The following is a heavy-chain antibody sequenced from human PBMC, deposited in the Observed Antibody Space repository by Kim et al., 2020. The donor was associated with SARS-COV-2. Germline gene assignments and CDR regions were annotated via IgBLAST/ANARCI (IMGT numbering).Heavy chain of an antibody. CDR3: ARGKLELRPRGVNFDY. CDR2: IWYDGSNK. D-gene: IGHD1-7*01. CDR1: GFTFSSYG. J-gene: IGHJ4*02. V-gene: IGHV3-33*01. Sequence: GGSLRLSCAASGFTFSSYGMHWVRQAPGKGLEWVAVIWYDGSNKYYADSVKGRFIISRDNSKNTLYLQMNSLRAEDTAVYYCARGKLELRPRGVNFDYWGQGTLVTVSS.